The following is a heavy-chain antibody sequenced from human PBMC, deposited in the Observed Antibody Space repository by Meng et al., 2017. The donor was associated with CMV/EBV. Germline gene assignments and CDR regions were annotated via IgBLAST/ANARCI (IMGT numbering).Heavy chain of an antibody. CDR3: ARDSAEKGVSDAFDI. CDR2: MNPNSGNT. Sequence: ASVKVSCKASGYTFTSYDINWVRQATGQGLEWMGWMNPNSGNTGYAQKFQGRVTITRNTSISTAYMELSSLRSDDTAVYYCARDSAEKGVSDAFDIWGQGTMVTVSS. V-gene: IGHV1-8*03. J-gene: IGHJ3*02. D-gene: IGHD2-21*01. CDR1: GYTFTSYD.